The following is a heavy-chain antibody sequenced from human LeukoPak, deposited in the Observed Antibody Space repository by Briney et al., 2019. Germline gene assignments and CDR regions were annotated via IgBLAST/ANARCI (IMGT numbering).Heavy chain of an antibody. V-gene: IGHV3-23*01. J-gene: IGHJ4*02. D-gene: IGHD6-25*01. Sequence: GGSLRLSCAASGFTFSSYAMSWVRQAPGKGLEWVSAISGSGGSTYYADSVKGRFTISRDNAKNSLYLQMNSLRAEDTAVYYCARRGYSSGWNRFDYWGQGTLVTVSS. CDR3: ARRGYSSGWNRFDY. CDR2: ISGSGGST. CDR1: GFTFSSYA.